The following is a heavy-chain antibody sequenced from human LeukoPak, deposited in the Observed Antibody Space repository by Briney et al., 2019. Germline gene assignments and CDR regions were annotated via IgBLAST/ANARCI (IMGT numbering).Heavy chain of an antibody. CDR2: ISSSGSTI. D-gene: IGHD3-10*01. CDR1: GFTFSSYA. V-gene: IGHV3-48*03. J-gene: IGHJ6*04. Sequence: GGSLRLSCAASGFTFSSYAMSWVRQAPGKGLEWVSYISSSGSTIYYADSVKGRFTISRDNAKNSLYLQMNSLRAEDTAVYYCARDSPVYGSGMDVWGKGTTVTISS. CDR3: ARDSPVYGSGMDV.